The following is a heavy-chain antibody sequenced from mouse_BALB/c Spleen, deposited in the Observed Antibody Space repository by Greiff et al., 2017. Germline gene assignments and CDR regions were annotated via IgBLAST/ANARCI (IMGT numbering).Heavy chain of an antibody. CDR1: GYTFTEYI. V-gene: IGHV1-62-2*01. CDR2: FYPGSGSI. D-gene: IGHD1-1*01. J-gene: IGHJ3*01. Sequence: QVQLQQSGAGLVKPGASVKLSCKASGYTFTEYIIHWVKQRSGQGLEWIGWFYPGSGSIKYNEKFKDKATLTADKSSSTVYMELSRLTSEDSAVYFCARHEESEASYYYGSSAWFAYWGQGTLVTVSA. CDR3: ARHEESEASYYYGSSAWFAY.